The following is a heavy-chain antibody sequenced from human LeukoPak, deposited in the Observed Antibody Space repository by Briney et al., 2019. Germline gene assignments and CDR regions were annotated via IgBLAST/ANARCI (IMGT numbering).Heavy chain of an antibody. Sequence: ASVKVSCKASGYTFTGYYMHWVRQAPGQGLEWMGWINPNSGGTNYAQKFQGRVTMTRDTSISTAYMDLSSLRSDDTAVYYCARTSVDDYNWGMMGDAFDIWGQGTMVAVSS. CDR1: GYTFTGYY. D-gene: IGHD5-24*01. V-gene: IGHV1-2*02. CDR3: ARTSVDDYNWGMMGDAFDI. J-gene: IGHJ3*02. CDR2: INPNSGGT.